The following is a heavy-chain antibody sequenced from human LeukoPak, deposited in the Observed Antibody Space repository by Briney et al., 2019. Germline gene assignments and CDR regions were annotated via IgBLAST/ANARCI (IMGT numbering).Heavy chain of an antibody. Sequence: PGGSLRLSCAASGFTFSSYWMHWVRQAPGKGLVWVSRINSDGSSTMYADSVKGRFTISRDNANNTLYLQMNSLRAEDTAVYYCAIEIVDGFDYWGQGTLVTVSS. V-gene: IGHV3-74*03. CDR1: GFTFSSYW. D-gene: IGHD3-16*02. CDR2: INSDGSST. J-gene: IGHJ4*02. CDR3: AIEIVDGFDY.